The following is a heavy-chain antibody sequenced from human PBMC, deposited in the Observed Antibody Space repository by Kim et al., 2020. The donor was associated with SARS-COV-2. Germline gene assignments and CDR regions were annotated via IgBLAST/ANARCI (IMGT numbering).Heavy chain of an antibody. V-gene: IGHV3-48*02. CDR2: ISSGGNI. J-gene: IGHJ3*01. Sequence: GGSLRLSCAASGLTFRISYFNWVRQAPGKGLEWISYISSGGNIYYADSAKGRFTIFRDNERNPLFLQMDRLRDVYPAMYKWVRDYSWAF. D-gene: IGHD2-15*01. CDR1: GLTFRISY. CDR3: VRDYSWAF.